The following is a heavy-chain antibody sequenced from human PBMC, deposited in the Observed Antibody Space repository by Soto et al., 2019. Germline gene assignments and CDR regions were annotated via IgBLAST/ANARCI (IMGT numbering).Heavy chain of an antibody. Sequence: QVQLVQSGAEVKKPGASVKVSCKASGYTFTSYYMHWVRQAPGQGLEWLGIINPSGGSTSYAQKFQGRVTMTRDRSTSTVYMELSSQSSEDTAVYYCARVYCSGGSCYGIDYWGQGTLVTVSS. V-gene: IGHV1-46*01. CDR3: ARVYCSGGSCYGIDY. J-gene: IGHJ4*02. D-gene: IGHD2-15*01. CDR2: INPSGGST. CDR1: GYTFTSYY.